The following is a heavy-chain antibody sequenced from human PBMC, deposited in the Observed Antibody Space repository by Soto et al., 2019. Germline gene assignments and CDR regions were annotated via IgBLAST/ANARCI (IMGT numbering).Heavy chain of an antibody. D-gene: IGHD6-19*01. Sequence: QVQLVQSGAEVKKPGASVKVSCKASGYTFTSYAMHWVRQAPGQRLEWMGWINAGNGNTKYSQKFQGRVTITRDTSATTAYVELSSLRSEDTAVYYCARPISIAVAGTYFQHWGQGTLVTVSS. CDR1: GYTFTSYA. CDR3: ARPISIAVAGTYFQH. V-gene: IGHV1-3*01. J-gene: IGHJ1*01. CDR2: INAGNGNT.